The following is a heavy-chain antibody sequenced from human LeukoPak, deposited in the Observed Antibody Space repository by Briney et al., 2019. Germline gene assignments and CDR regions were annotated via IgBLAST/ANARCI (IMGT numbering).Heavy chain of an antibody. CDR1: GYTYTSYD. D-gene: IGHD3-3*01. Sequence: RASVKVSCKASGYTYTSYDINWVRQATGQGLEWMGWMNPNSGSTGYAQKFQGRVTMTRNTSISTAYMELSSLRSEDTAVYYCARGAFYYDFWSGYPLNDNWFDPWGQGTLVTVSS. V-gene: IGHV1-8*01. CDR2: MNPNSGST. J-gene: IGHJ5*02. CDR3: ARGAFYYDFWSGYPLNDNWFDP.